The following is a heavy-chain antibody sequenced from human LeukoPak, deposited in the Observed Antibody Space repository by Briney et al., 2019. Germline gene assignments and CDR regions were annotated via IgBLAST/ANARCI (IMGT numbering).Heavy chain of an antibody. D-gene: IGHD2-15*01. V-gene: IGHV4-34*01. J-gene: IGHJ4*02. CDR3: ARGGVGDYSGGSCFDFDY. CDR2: INHSGST. CDR1: GGSFNGYY. Sequence: PSETLSLTCAVYGGSFNGYYWSWIRQPPGKGLEWIGEINHSGSTNYNPSLKSRVTISVDTSKNQFSLKLSSVTAADTAVYYCARGGVGDYSGGSCFDFDYWGQGTLVTVSS.